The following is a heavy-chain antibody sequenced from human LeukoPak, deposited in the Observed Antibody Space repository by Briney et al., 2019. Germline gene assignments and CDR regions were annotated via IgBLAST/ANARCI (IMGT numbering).Heavy chain of an antibody. Sequence: PGGSLRLSCAASGFTFSDHYMDWVRQAPGKGLEWVGRTRKKTNSYTTEYAASVKGRFTISRDDSKNSLYLQMNSLRAEDTAVYYCARTYCSSTSCRGAYFQHWGQGTLVTVSS. CDR3: ARTYCSSTSCRGAYFQH. CDR1: GFTFSDHY. J-gene: IGHJ1*01. D-gene: IGHD2-2*01. CDR2: TRKKTNSYTT. V-gene: IGHV3-72*01.